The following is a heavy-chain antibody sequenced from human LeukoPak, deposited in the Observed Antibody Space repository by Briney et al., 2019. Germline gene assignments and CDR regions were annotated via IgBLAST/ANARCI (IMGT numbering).Heavy chain of an antibody. CDR2: INPNSGGT. CDR1: GYTFTGYY. CDR3: ARPRTPSSSWSNGIDSDAFDI. V-gene: IGHV1-2*02. D-gene: IGHD6-13*01. Sequence: ASVKVSCKASGYTFTGYYMHWVRQAPGQGLEWMGWINPNSGGTNYAQKFQGRVTMTRDTSISTAYMELSRLRSDDTAVYCCARPRTPSSSWSNGIDSDAFDIWGQGTMVTVSS. J-gene: IGHJ3*02.